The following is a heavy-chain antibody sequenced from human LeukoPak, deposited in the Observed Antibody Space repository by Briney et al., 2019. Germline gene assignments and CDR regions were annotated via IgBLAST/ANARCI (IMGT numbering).Heavy chain of an antibody. J-gene: IGHJ4*02. CDR2: IIPIFSTA. D-gene: IGHD6-13*01. CDR1: GGTFSSYA. V-gene: IGHV1-69*13. CDR3: ARAVESSSWYPAFDY. Sequence: ASVKVSCKASGGTFSSYAISWVRQAPGQGLEWMGGIIPIFSTANYAQKFQGRVTITADESTSTAYMELSSLRSEDTAVYYCARAVESSSWYPAFDYWGQGTLVTVSS.